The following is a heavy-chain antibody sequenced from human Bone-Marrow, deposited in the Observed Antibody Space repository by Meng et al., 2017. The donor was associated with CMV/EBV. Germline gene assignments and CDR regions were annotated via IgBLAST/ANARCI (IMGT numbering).Heavy chain of an antibody. CDR1: GGSISSYY. CDR2: ISSSGSTI. V-gene: IGHV3-11*04. CDR3: ARAGYGRGYFDY. Sequence: GGSLRLSCTVSGGSISSYYWSWIRQAPGKGLEWVSYISSSGSTIYYADSVKGRFTISRDNAKNSLYLQMNSLRAEDTAVYYCARAGYGRGYFDYWGQGTLVTVSS. D-gene: IGHD5-12*01. J-gene: IGHJ4*02.